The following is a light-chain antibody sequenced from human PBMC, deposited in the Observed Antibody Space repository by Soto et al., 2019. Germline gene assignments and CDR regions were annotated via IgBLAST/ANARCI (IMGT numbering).Light chain of an antibody. CDR3: QSYDSTLSARYV. Sequence: QSVLTQPASVSGSPGQSITISCTGSVSDVGSFGPVSWYQQHPGQVPKLLIFGNINRPSGVPDRFSGSKSGTSASLAITGLQAEDEGDYYCQSYDSTLSARYVFGTGTKVTVL. J-gene: IGLJ1*01. V-gene: IGLV1-40*01. CDR2: GNI. CDR1: VSDVGSFGP.